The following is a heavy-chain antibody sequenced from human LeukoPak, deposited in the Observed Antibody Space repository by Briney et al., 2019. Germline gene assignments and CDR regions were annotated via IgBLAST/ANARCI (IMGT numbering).Heavy chain of an antibody. J-gene: IGHJ3*02. Sequence: PGGSLRLSCAASGFTFSDHYMDWVRQAPGKGLEWVGRTRNKANSYTTEYAASVKGRFTISRDDSKNSLYLQMNSLKTEDTAVYYCARDTGSSGYFDAFDIWGQGTMVTVSS. V-gene: IGHV3-72*01. CDR1: GFTFSDHY. D-gene: IGHD3-22*01. CDR2: TRNKANSYTT. CDR3: ARDTGSSGYFDAFDI.